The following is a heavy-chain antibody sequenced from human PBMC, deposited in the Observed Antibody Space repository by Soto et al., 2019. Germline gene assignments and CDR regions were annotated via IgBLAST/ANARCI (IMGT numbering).Heavy chain of an antibody. Sequence: SETLSLTCSVSGGSISSFTYYWGWIRQPPGKGLEWIGTVYYNENTYYNPSLKSRVTISVDTSKNQFSLKLSSVTAADTAVYYCARVAAAGPYYYYYGMDVWGQGTTVTVS. CDR3: ARVAAAGPYYYYYGMDV. J-gene: IGHJ6*02. V-gene: IGHV4-39*07. CDR1: GGSISSFTYY. CDR2: VYYNENT. D-gene: IGHD6-13*01.